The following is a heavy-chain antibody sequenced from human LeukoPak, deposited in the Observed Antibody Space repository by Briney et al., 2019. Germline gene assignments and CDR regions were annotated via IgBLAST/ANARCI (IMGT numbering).Heavy chain of an antibody. J-gene: IGHJ4*02. Sequence: SETLSLTCTVSGGSISSYYLTWIRQPPGKGLEWIGYIYSSGITNYNPSLKSRVAISIDKSKNQFSLQVSSVTAADTAVYYCARANDYSNYGGFDYWGQGTLVTVSS. D-gene: IGHD4-11*01. CDR2: IYSSGIT. CDR1: GGSISSYY. CDR3: ARANDYSNYGGFDY. V-gene: IGHV4-59*01.